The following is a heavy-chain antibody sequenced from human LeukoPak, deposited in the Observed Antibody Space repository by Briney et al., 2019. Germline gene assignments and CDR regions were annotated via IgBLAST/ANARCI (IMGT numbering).Heavy chain of an antibody. D-gene: IGHD2-2*01. CDR3: ARDMAGHLARQRDVFDI. Sequence: GASVKVSCKASGYTFNSYGFNWVRQAPGQGLEWMGWINPNSGGTNYAQKFQGRVTMTRDTSISTAYMDLSRLRSDDTAVYYCARDMAGHLARQRDVFDIWGQGTMVIVSS. V-gene: IGHV1-2*02. J-gene: IGHJ3*02. CDR1: GYTFNSYG. CDR2: INPNSGGT.